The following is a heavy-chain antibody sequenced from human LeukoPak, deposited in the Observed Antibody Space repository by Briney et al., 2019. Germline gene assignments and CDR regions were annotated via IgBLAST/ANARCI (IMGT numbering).Heavy chain of an antibody. CDR1: GYTFTGYY. J-gene: IGHJ6*02. CDR2: INPNSGGT. D-gene: IGHD2-2*02. V-gene: IGHV1-2*02. Sequence: ASVKVSCKASGYTFTGYYMHWARQAPGQGLEWMGWINPNSGGTNYAQKFQGRVTMTRDTSISTAYMELSRLRSDDTAVYYCARGFVVPAAILGHYYYYGMDVWGQGTTVTVSS. CDR3: ARGFVVPAAILGHYYYYGMDV.